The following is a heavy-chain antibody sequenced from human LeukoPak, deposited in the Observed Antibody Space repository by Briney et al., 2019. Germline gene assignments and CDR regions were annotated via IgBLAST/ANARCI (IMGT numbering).Heavy chain of an antibody. CDR3: ARALASGATY. V-gene: IGHV3-74*01. J-gene: IGHJ4*02. Sequence: PGGSLRLSCEASGFTFSSHWMRWVRQAPGKGLVWVSRINSDGSSTSYADSVKGRFTISRDNAKNTVYLQMNSLRAEDSAEYYCARALASGATYWGQGTLVTVSS. CDR2: INSDGSST. CDR1: GFTFSSHW. D-gene: IGHD6-13*01.